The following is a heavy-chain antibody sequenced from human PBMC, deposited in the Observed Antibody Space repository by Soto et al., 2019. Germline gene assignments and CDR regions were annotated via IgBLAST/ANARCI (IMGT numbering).Heavy chain of an antibody. D-gene: IGHD2-2*01. J-gene: IGHJ6*02. CDR3: ARGGCSSTSCKYYYQYGLDV. CDR1: GFTFSNYD. Sequence: GGSLRLSCAASGFTFSNYDMHWVRQPTGKGLEWVSGLGTAGDTYYPGSVEGRFANSRENAKNSLYLQMNSLRAEDTAVYYCARGGCSSTSCKYYYQYGLDVWGQGTTVTVSS. V-gene: IGHV3-13*01. CDR2: LGTAGDT.